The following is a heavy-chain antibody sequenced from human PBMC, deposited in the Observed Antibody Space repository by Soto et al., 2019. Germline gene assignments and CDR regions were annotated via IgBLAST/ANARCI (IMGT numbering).Heavy chain of an antibody. CDR2: INQDGSQK. CDR3: ARDPSYYGSGSYCYFDY. CDR1: GFTFSTYW. J-gene: IGHJ4*02. V-gene: IGHV3-7*01. Sequence: GGSLRVSCAVSGFTFSTYWMSWGRQAPWKGLEWLAKINQDGSQKYYVDSVKGRFTISRDNAKNSLYLQMDSLRAEDTAVYFCARDPSYYGSGSYCYFDYWGQ. D-gene: IGHD3-10*01.